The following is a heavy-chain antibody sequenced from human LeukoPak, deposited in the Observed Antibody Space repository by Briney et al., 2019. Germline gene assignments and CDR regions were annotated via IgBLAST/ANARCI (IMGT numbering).Heavy chain of an antibody. J-gene: IGHJ4*02. Sequence: GESLKISCKGSGYSFTSYWIGWVRQMLGKGLEWMGIIYPGDSDTRYSPSFQGQVTISADKSISTAYLQWSSLKASDTAMYYCARQGYSYGSAYYFDYWGQGTLVTVSS. V-gene: IGHV5-51*01. D-gene: IGHD5-18*01. CDR2: IYPGDSDT. CDR1: GYSFTSYW. CDR3: ARQGYSYGSAYYFDY.